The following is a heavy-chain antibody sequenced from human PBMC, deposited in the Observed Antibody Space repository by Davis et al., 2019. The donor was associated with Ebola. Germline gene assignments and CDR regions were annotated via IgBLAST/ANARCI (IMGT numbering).Heavy chain of an antibody. CDR2: IWYDGNNK. CDR3: AKSGLSFGVVKYHYGMDV. CDR1: GFTFSSYG. J-gene: IGHJ6*04. V-gene: IGHV3-33*06. D-gene: IGHD3-3*01. Sequence: GESLKISCAASGFTFSSYGIHWVRQAPGKGLEWVAIIWYDGNNKYYADSVKGRFTISRDNSKNTMYLQMNSLRAEDTAVYYCAKSGLSFGVVKYHYGMDVWGKGTTVTVSS.